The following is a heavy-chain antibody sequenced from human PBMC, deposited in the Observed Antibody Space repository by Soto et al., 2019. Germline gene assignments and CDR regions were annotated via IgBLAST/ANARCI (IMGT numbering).Heavy chain of an antibody. CDR1: GFTFSSYA. D-gene: IGHD6-13*01. V-gene: IGHV3-23*01. Sequence: GGSLRLSCAASGFTFSSYAMSWVRQAPGKGLEWVSAISGSGGSTYYADSVKGRFTISRDNSKNTLYLQMNSLRAEDTAVYYCAKDTGLYSSSWYYGDYWGQGTLVTVSS. CDR2: ISGSGGST. CDR3: AKDTGLYSSSWYYGDY. J-gene: IGHJ4*02.